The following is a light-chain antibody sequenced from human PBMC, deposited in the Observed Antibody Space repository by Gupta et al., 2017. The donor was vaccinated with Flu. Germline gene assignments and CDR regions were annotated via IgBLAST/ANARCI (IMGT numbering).Light chain of an antibody. V-gene: IGKV3-20*01. J-gene: IGKJ3*01. Sequence: LVLTQSPGTRYLSPGETATLSCRASQSVERQYLAWYQQRPGQAPRLLIYGASNRATGIPDRFSGSGSGTDFTLTIRRLEPEEFAVYSCKQDGRSQSTFGHGT. CDR3: KQDGRSQST. CDR1: QSVERQY. CDR2: GAS.